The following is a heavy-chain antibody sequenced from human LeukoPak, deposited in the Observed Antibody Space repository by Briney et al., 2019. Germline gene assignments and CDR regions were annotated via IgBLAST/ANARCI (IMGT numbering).Heavy chain of an antibody. J-gene: IGHJ6*02. D-gene: IGHD6-13*01. CDR3: ARVHGTVYSSSWIPTSLFGGMDV. Sequence: AETLSLTCAVYGGSFSGYYWSWIRQPPGKGLEWIGEINHSGSTNYNPSLKSRATISVDTSKNQFSLKLSSVTAADTAVYYCARVHGTVYSSSWIPTSLFGGMDVWGQGTTVTVSS. V-gene: IGHV4-34*01. CDR1: GGSFSGYY. CDR2: INHSGST.